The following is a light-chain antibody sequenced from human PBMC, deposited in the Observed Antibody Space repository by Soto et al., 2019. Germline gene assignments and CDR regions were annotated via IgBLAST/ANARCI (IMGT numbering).Light chain of an antibody. CDR2: DAS. J-gene: IGKJ4*01. Sequence: EIVLTQSPATLSLSPGERANLSCRASQSVSSYLAWYQQKPGQAPRLLIYDASSRATGIPARFSGSGSGTDFTLTITSLEPEDFAVYYCQQRSNWPSTFGGGTKVEI. CDR3: QQRSNWPST. CDR1: QSVSSY. V-gene: IGKV3-11*01.